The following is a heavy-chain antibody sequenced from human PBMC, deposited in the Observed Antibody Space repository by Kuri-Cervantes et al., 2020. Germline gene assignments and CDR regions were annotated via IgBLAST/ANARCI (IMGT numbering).Heavy chain of an antibody. V-gene: IGHV3-48*02. CDR2: ISSSSSTI. Sequence: GGSLRLSCAASGFTFSSYSMNWVRQAPGKGLEWVSYISSSSSTIYYADSVKGRSTISRDNAKNSLYLQMNSLRDEDTAVYYCAREGFREYQLLWGGYYFDYWGQGTLVTVSS. CDR3: AREGFREYQLLWGGYYFDY. D-gene: IGHD2-2*01. J-gene: IGHJ4*02. CDR1: GFTFSSYS.